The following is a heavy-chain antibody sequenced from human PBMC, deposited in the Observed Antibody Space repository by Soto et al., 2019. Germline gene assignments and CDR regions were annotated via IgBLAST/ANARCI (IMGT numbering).Heavy chain of an antibody. V-gene: IGHV3-23*01. D-gene: IGHD3-9*01. Sequence: LRLSCAASGLTFNNYAMSWVRQAPGKGLEWVSAISGSGTSTYYADSVKGRFTISRDFFKNTVYLQMNSLRAGDTAIYYCAIRVTIAGWFDPWGQGTLVTVSS. CDR2: ISGSGTST. CDR3: AIRVTIAGWFDP. CDR1: GLTFNNYA. J-gene: IGHJ5*02.